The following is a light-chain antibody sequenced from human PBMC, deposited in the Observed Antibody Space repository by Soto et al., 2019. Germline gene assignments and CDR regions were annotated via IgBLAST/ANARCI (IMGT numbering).Light chain of an antibody. CDR3: QQSYSTLTWT. V-gene: IGKV1-39*01. Sequence: DIQMTQSPSSLSASVGDRVTITCRASQSISSYLNWYQQKPGKAPKLLIYAASSLQXGVPXRFXXXXXXXXXXXXXXXXXPEDFATXYCQQSYSTLTWTFGQGTKVEIK. J-gene: IGKJ1*01. CDR2: AAS. CDR1: QSISSY.